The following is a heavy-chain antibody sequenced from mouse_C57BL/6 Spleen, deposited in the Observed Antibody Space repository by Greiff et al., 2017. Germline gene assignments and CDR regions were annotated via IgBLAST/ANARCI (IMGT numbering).Heavy chain of an antibody. J-gene: IGHJ1*03. Sequence: QVQLQQPGAELVMPGASVKLSCKASGYTFTSYWMHWVKQRPGQGLAWIGEIDPSDSYTNYNQKFKGKSTLTADKSSSTAYMQLNSLTSEDSAVYFCARENLGRDWYFDVWGTGTTVTVAS. V-gene: IGHV1-69*01. CDR2: IDPSDSYT. D-gene: IGHD4-1*01. CDR1: GYTFTSYW. CDR3: ARENLGRDWYFDV.